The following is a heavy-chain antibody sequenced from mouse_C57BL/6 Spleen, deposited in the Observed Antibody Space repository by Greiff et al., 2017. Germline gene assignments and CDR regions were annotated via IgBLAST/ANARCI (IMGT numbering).Heavy chain of an antibody. CDR3: ARHGLRYWYFDV. CDR2: ISSGGSYT. CDR1: GFTFSSYG. J-gene: IGHJ1*03. V-gene: IGHV5-6*01. Sequence: EVQLQESEGDLVRPGGSLKLSCAASGFTFSSYGMSWVRQTPDKRLEWVATISSGGSYTYYPDSVKGRFTIARDNAKNTLYLQMSSLKSEDAAMYYCARHGLRYWYFDVWGTGTTVTVSS. D-gene: IGHD1-1*01.